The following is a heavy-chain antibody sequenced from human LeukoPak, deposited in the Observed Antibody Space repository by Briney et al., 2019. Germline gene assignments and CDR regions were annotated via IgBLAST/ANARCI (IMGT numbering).Heavy chain of an antibody. CDR2: IIPLFGTP. J-gene: IGHJ4*02. V-gene: IGHV1-69*13. CDR1: GGTFSSYG. Sequence: SVKVSCKASGGTFSSYGFSWVRQAPGNGLQWMGGIIPLFGTPNYAQNFQGRVTITADESTTTVYMELSSLRYDDTAVYYCARGHSSGWSDFDYWGQGTLVTVSS. CDR3: ARGHSSGWSDFDY. D-gene: IGHD6-19*01.